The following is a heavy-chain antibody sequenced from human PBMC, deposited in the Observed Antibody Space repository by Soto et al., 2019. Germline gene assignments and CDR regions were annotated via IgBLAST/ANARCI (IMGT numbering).Heavy chain of an antibody. CDR2: ISYDGSNK. CDR3: AKDFTSSIAARGIADY. CDR1: GFTFSSYG. Sequence: GGSLRLSCAASGFTFSSYGMHWVRQAPGKGLEWVAVISYDGSNKYYADSVKGRFTISRDNSKNTLYLQMNSLRAEDTAVYYCAKDFTSSIAARGIADYWGQGTLVTVSS. D-gene: IGHD6-6*01. J-gene: IGHJ4*02. V-gene: IGHV3-30*18.